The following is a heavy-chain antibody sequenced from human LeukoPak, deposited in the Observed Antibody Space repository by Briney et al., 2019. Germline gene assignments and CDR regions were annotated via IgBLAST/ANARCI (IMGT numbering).Heavy chain of an antibody. CDR2: IHYTGTT. V-gene: IGHV4-59*08. Sequence: SETLSLTCTVSGASISSDYWNWIRQPPGKGLEWIGYIHYTGTTNYNPSLKSRVTISVDTSKNQFSLKLTSVTAADTAVYYCARGYSSSWYFNWFDPWGQGTLVTVSS. D-gene: IGHD6-13*01. CDR3: ARGYSSSWYFNWFDP. CDR1: GASISSDY. J-gene: IGHJ5*02.